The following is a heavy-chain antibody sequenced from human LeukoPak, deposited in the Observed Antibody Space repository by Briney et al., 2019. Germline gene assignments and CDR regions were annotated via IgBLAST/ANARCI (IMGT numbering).Heavy chain of an antibody. J-gene: IGHJ4*02. CDR3: ATVREKNGSGYY. V-gene: IGHV4-34*01. Sequence: SETLSLTCAVYGGSFSGYYWSWIRQPPGKGLEWIGEINHSGSTNYNPSLKSRVTISVDTSKNQFSLKLSSVTAADTAVYYCATVREKNGSGYYWGQGTLVTVSS. CDR2: INHSGST. CDR1: GGSFSGYY. D-gene: IGHD6-25*01.